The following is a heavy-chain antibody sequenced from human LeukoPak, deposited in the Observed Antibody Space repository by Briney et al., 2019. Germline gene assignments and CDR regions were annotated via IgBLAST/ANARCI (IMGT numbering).Heavy chain of an antibody. D-gene: IGHD3-10*01. Sequence: KPSETLSLTCTVSGGSISSSSYYWGWIRQPPGKGLEWIGSIYYSGSTYYNPSLKSRVTISVDTSKNQFSLKLSSVTAADTAVYYCASRSYGSGSYYTPNWFDPWGQGTLVTVSS. CDR3: ASRSYGSGSYYTPNWFDP. CDR2: IYYSGST. J-gene: IGHJ5*02. CDR1: GGSISSSSYY. V-gene: IGHV4-39*07.